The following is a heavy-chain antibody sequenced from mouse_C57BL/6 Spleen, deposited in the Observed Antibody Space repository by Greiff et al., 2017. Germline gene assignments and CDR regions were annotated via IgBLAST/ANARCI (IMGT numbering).Heavy chain of an antibody. D-gene: IGHD1-1*01. CDR3: ARRSITTGYFDV. J-gene: IGHJ1*03. CDR1: GFTFSSYG. CDR2: ISSGGSYT. V-gene: IGHV5-6*02. Sequence: EVKVVESGGDLVKPGGSLKLSCAASGFTFSSYGMSWVRQTPDKRLEWVATISSGGSYTYYPDSVKGRFTISRDNAKNTLYLQMSSLKSEDTAMYYCARRSITTGYFDVWGTGTTVTVSS.